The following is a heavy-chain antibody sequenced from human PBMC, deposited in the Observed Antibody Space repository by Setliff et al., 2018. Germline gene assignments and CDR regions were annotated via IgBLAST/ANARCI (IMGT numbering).Heavy chain of an antibody. V-gene: IGHV3-11*04. CDR3: ARDSVLRYFDWLLYTPDAFDI. D-gene: IGHD3-9*01. CDR1: GFTFSDYY. J-gene: IGHJ3*02. CDR2: ISSSGSTI. Sequence: GGSLRLSCAASGFTFSDYYMSWIRQAPGKGLEWVSYISSSGSTIYYADSVKGRFTISRDNAKNSLYLQMNSLRAEDTAVYYCARDSVLRYFDWLLYTPDAFDIWGQGTMVTVSS.